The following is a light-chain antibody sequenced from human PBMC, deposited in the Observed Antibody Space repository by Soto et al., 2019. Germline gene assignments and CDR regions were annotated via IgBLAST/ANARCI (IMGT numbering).Light chain of an antibody. CDR1: QSISGW. J-gene: IGKJ1*01. CDR3: QQYNTYPWT. CDR2: DAS. V-gene: IGKV1-5*01. Sequence: DIQMTQSPSTLSASVGGRFTITCRASQSISGWMAWYQQKPGKAPKLLIYDASNLESGVPSRFSGSRSGTEFTLTISSLQADDYATYYCQQYNTYPWTFGQGTKVEIK.